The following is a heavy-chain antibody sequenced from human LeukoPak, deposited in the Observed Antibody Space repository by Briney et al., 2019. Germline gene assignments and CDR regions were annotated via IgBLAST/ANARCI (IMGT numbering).Heavy chain of an antibody. D-gene: IGHD4-17*01. Sequence: ASVKVSCKASGYTFTSYAMRWVRQAPGQRLEWMGWINAGNGNTKYSQKFQGRVTITRDTSASTAYMELSSLRSEDTAVYYCARSTVTPNWFDPWGQGTLVTVSS. CDR2: INAGNGNT. V-gene: IGHV1-3*01. CDR3: ARSTVTPNWFDP. J-gene: IGHJ5*02. CDR1: GYTFTSYA.